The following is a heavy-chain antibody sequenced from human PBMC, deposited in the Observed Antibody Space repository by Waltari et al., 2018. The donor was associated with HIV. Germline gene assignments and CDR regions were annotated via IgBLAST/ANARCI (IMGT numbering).Heavy chain of an antibody. CDR1: GFDFRHYS. CDR2: IRRDSNEK. CDR3: VREDPGYGPIDY. Sequence: ESGGGVVKTGGSIRLTCAASGFDFRHYSFNWVRPSPARGLVWVASIRRDSNEKHYVDSVRGRFVISRDDSESSVYLQMDSLREEDTATYFCVREDPGYGPIDYWGQGTLVTV. V-gene: IGHV3-21*04. J-gene: IGHJ4*01. D-gene: IGHD3-10*01.